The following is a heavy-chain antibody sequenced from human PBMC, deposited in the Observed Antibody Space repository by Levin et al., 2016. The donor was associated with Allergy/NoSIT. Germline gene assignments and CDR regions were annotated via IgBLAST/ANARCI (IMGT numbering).Heavy chain of an antibody. Sequence: ASVKVSCKTSGYAFSNSGVSWVRQAPGQGLEWVGWISAYNGNTFYAQKFQGRISLTTDTSSRTAYMELRNLRSDDTALYFCAKEGYYYGSGTYAPPKYYGMDAWGQGTTVTVSS. CDR2: ISAYNGNT. CDR3: AKEGYYYGSGTYAPPKYYGMDA. V-gene: IGHV1-18*01. J-gene: IGHJ6*02. CDR1: GYAFSNSG. D-gene: IGHD3-10*01.